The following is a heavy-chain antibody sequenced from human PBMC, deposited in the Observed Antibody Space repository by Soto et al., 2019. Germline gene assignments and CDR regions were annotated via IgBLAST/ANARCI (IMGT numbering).Heavy chain of an antibody. D-gene: IGHD2-15*01. J-gene: IGHJ6*02. Sequence: QVQLEQSGAEVKKPGSSLKVSCTATGGTFNTYAISWVRQAPGQGLEWMAGIIPVYGTPNYAQRFQDSVTIVADESTTTAYMEVNSLRSEDTAIYYCSIVTAYGMDVWGPGTTVIVSS. CDR2: IIPVYGTP. CDR3: SIVTAYGMDV. CDR1: GGTFNTYA. V-gene: IGHV1-69*01.